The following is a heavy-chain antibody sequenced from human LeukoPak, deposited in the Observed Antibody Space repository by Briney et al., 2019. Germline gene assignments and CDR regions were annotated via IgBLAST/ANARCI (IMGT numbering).Heavy chain of an antibody. V-gene: IGHV3-33*06. D-gene: IGHD5-24*01. Sequence: PGGSLRLSCAASGFTFSIYAMSWVRQAPGKGLEWVAVIWYDGSNKYYADSVKGRFTISRDNSKNTLYLQMNSLRAEDTAVYYCAKDSRDGYITGLDYWGQGTLVTVSS. CDR2: IWYDGSNK. J-gene: IGHJ4*02. CDR3: AKDSRDGYITGLDY. CDR1: GFTFSIYA.